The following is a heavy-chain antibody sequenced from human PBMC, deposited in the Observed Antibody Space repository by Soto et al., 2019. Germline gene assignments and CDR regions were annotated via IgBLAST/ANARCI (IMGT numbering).Heavy chain of an antibody. V-gene: IGHV3-23*01. CDR2: ISDSGDTS. CDR1: GFTFSSYA. D-gene: IGHD7-27*01. CDR3: AKGGNDWGYYYYGMKD. J-gene: IGHJ6*02. Sequence: EVQLLESGGGLVQPGGSQGLYCAASGFTFSSYAMSWVRQAPGKGLEWVSAISDSGDTSYYADSVKGRFTISRDNSKNTLYLHMSSLRAEDTAVYYCAKGGNDWGYYYYGMKDWGQGTTVTVSS.